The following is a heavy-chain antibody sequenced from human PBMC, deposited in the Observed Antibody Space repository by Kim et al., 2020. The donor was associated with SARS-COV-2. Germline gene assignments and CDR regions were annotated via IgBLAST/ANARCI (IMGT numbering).Heavy chain of an antibody. J-gene: IGHJ4*02. CDR2: INHSGST. CDR1: GGSFSGYY. V-gene: IGHV4-34*01. CDR3: ARGRFAYSGGSCYSDY. Sequence: SETLSLTCAVYGGSFSGYYWSWIRQPPGKGLEWIGEINHSGSTNYNPSLKSRVTISVDTSKNQFSLKLSSVTAADTAVYYCARGRFAYSGGSCYSDYWGQGTLVTVSS. D-gene: IGHD2-15*01.